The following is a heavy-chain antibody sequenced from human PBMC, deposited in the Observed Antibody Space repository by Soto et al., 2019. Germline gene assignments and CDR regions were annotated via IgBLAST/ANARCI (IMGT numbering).Heavy chain of an antibody. CDR1: GGSISGYY. V-gene: IGHV4-59*01. CDR3: AGGGYTGNYSPFDF. D-gene: IGHD1-26*01. Sequence: QVQLQESGPGLLKPSETLSLTCTVSGGSISGYYWSWIRQPPGKGLEWIGYSGNTNYNPSLNGRVPMSVSQSQNPLFLKLGPGTGADTGGYFWAGGGYTGNYSPFDFWGQGTLVTVSS. CDR2: SGNT. J-gene: IGHJ4*02.